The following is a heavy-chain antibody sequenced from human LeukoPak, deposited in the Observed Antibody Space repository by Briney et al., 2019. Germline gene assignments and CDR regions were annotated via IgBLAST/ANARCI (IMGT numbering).Heavy chain of an antibody. D-gene: IGHD5-18*01. Sequence: SETLSLTCAVYGGSFSGYYWSWIRQPPGKGLEWIGEINHSGSTNYNPSLKSRVTISVDTSKNQFSLKLSSVTAAETAVYYCARTTEGGYTYDYFYYSYMDVWGKGTTVTISS. J-gene: IGHJ6*03. V-gene: IGHV4-34*01. CDR1: GGSFSGYY. CDR3: ARTTEGGYTYDYFYYSYMDV. CDR2: INHSGST.